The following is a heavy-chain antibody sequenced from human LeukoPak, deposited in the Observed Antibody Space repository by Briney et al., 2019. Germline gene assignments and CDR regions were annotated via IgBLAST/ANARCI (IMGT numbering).Heavy chain of an antibody. J-gene: IGHJ6*03. CDR3: ARDRGDYYMDV. D-gene: IGHD3-10*01. CDR2: IYYTVST. Sequence: SETLSLTCTVSGVSISSSSDYYWGWIRQPPGKGLEWIGCIYYTVSTYYNPSLKGRVTISVDTSENQFSLRLSSVTAADTAVYYCARDRGDYYMDVWGKGTTVTVSS. V-gene: IGHV4-39*07. CDR1: GVSISSSSDYY.